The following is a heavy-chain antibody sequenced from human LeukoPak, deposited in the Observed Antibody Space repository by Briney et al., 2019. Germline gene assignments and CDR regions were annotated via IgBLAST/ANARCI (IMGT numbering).Heavy chain of an antibody. D-gene: IGHD3-22*01. J-gene: IGHJ4*02. CDR1: GFTFSRYY. Sequence: GGSLRLSCVASGFTFSRYYMSWVRQAPGKGLEWVSAISGSGGSTYYADSVKGRFTISRDNSKNTLYLQMNSLRAEDTAVYYCAKDLSRPPYYYDSSGHDYWGQGTLVTVSS. CDR2: ISGSGGST. CDR3: AKDLSRPPYYYDSSGHDY. V-gene: IGHV3-23*01.